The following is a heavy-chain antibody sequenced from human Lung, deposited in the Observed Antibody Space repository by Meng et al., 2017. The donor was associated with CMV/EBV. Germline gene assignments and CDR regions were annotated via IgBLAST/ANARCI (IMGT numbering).Heavy chain of an antibody. CDR2: IYHSGST. CDR1: GGSISSSNW. D-gene: IGHD6-6*01. Sequence: AETLSLXCAVSGGSISSSNWWSWVRQPPGKGLEWIGEIYHSGSTNYNTSLKSRVTISVDKSKNQFSLKLSTVTAADMTVYYCARRLESIAAYNGFDAWGQGTLVTVSS. V-gene: IGHV4-4*02. CDR3: ARRLESIAAYNGFDA. J-gene: IGHJ5*01.